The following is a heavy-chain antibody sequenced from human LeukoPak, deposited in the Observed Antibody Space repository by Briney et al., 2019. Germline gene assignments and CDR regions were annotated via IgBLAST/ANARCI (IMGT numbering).Heavy chain of an antibody. D-gene: IGHD3-22*01. CDR3: ARGEAYYDRNGLPGAALDF. V-gene: IGHV3-30*04. J-gene: IGHJ3*01. CDR2: ISYHGRNE. CDR1: GFTFSNHA. Sequence: GGSLRLSCTASGFTFSNHAMHWVRQAPGKGLEWLTVISYHGRNEYYADSVTGRFTISRDNSKNTVSLQLNSLRVEDAAVYYCARGEAYYDRNGLPGAALDFWGLGALVTVSS.